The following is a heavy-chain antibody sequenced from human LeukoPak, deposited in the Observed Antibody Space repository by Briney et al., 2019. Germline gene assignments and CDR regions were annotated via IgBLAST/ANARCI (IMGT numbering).Heavy chain of an antibody. CDR1: GGSIRSGGYS. V-gene: IGHV4-30-2*01. CDR2: IYHSGNT. CDR3: ARDSYDSSGYYNSD. J-gene: IGHJ4*02. Sequence: SANLSLTCAGSGGSIRSGGYSWRGIRQPPGKGLELIGYIYHSGNTYYNPSLKRRHTISVDRSKNQVSLKLSSVTAADTAVYYCARDSYDSSGYYNSDWGQGTLLTVSS. D-gene: IGHD3-22*01.